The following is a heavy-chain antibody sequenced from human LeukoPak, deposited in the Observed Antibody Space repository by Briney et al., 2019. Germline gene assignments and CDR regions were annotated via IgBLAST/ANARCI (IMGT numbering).Heavy chain of an antibody. CDR1: GYTFTNFG. Sequence: ASVKVSCKASGYTFTNFGVSWVRQAPGQGLEWMGWISAYNGNTNYAQKLQARVTMTTDTSTSTAYMELRSLRSDDTAMYYCARDEKQIAAAGDYWGQGTLVTVSS. J-gene: IGHJ4*02. D-gene: IGHD6-13*01. CDR2: ISAYNGNT. V-gene: IGHV1-18*01. CDR3: ARDEKQIAAAGDY.